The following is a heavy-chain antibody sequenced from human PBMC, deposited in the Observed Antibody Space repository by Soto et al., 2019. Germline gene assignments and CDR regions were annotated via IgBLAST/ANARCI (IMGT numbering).Heavy chain of an antibody. Sequence: PSETLSLTCAVYGGSFSGYYWSWIRQPPGKGLEWIGEINHSGSTNYNPSLKSRLTISVDKSKNQFSLKLSSVTAADTAFYYCARGSGSYPLPYFDYWGQKTLVTVSS. J-gene: IGHJ4*02. V-gene: IGHV4-34*01. CDR1: GGSFSGYY. CDR3: ARGSGSYPLPYFDY. D-gene: IGHD3-22*01. CDR2: INHSGST.